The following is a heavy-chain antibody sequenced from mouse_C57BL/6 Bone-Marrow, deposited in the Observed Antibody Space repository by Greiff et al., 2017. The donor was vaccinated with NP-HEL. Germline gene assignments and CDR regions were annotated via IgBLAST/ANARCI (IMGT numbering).Heavy chain of an antibody. Sequence: EVKLVESGGGLVQPGGSLKLSCAASGFTFSDYGMAWVRQAPRKGPEWVAFISNLAYSIYYADTVTGRFTISRENAKNTLYLEMSSLRSEDTAMYYCARHGEHYYGSSYAMDYWGQGTSVTVSS. J-gene: IGHJ4*01. CDR3: ARHGEHYYGSSYAMDY. V-gene: IGHV5-15*04. D-gene: IGHD1-1*01. CDR1: GFTFSDYG. CDR2: ISNLAYSI.